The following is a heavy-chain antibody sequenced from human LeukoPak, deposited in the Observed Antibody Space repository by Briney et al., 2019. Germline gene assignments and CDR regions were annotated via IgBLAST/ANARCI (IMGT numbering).Heavy chain of an antibody. CDR3: ARVVWVRGVIISPGDY. Sequence: ASVKVSCKASGXTXXXXXXNXXXXXXGXGXXWXXXXSPYSXNTDYAQKLQGRVTMTTDTSTSTAYMELRSLRSDDTAVYYCARVVWVRGVIISPGDYWGQGTLVTVSS. J-gene: IGHJ4*02. D-gene: IGHD3-10*01. CDR2: XSPYSXNT. V-gene: IGHV1-18*01. CDR1: GXTXXXXX.